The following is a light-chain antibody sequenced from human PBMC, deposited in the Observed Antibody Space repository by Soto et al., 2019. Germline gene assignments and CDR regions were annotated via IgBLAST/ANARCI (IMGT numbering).Light chain of an antibody. CDR1: RSVASN. J-gene: IGKJ1*01. V-gene: IGKV3-15*01. CDR2: GAS. Sequence: EIVMTQSPATLSVSPWGRATLSCRASRSVASNLAWYQHKPGQAPRLLIYGASTRATGIPDRFSVSGSGTDFTLTISRLEPEDFAVYYCQQYESSPRTFGQGTKVDI. CDR3: QQYESSPRT.